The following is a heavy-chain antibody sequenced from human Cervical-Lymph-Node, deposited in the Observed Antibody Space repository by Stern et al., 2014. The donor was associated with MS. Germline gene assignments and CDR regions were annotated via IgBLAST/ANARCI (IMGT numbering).Heavy chain of an antibody. V-gene: IGHV3-7*03. CDR2: ITQDGSET. J-gene: IGHJ6*02. Sequence: VQLGEPGGGLVQPGGSLRLSCEGSGFTFSSSWMTWVRQAPGKGLEWVAHITQDGSETYYVDSVRGRFIISRDNTKTSLYLQMNSLRADDTAVYFCARVPEGYYYFYGLDVWGQGTTVTVSS. CDR3: ARVPEGYYYFYGLDV. CDR1: GFTFSSSW.